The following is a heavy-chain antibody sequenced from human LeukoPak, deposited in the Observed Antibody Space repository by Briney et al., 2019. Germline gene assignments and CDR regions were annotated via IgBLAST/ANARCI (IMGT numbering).Heavy chain of an antibody. Sequence: PGRSLRLSCAASGFTFDDYAMHWVRQAPGKGMEWVSGISWNSGSIGYADSVKGRFTISRDNAKNSLYLQMNSLRAEDMALYYCAKAALPYSSSWYHYMDVWGKGTTVTVSS. CDR1: GFTFDDYA. CDR2: ISWNSGSI. V-gene: IGHV3-9*03. D-gene: IGHD6-13*01. CDR3: AKAALPYSSSWYHYMDV. J-gene: IGHJ6*03.